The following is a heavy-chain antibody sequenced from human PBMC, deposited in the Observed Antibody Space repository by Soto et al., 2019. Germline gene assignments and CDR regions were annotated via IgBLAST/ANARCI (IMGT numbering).Heavy chain of an antibody. CDR1: GGSISSGGYS. V-gene: IGHV4-30-2*01. D-gene: IGHD4-4*01. J-gene: IGHJ6*02. CDR3: ATQSYSNSGAYYYYAMDV. CDR2: IYQSGST. Sequence: PSETLSLTCAVSGGSISSGGYSWSWIRQPPGKGLEWIGYIYQSGSTHYNPSLKSRVTISVDRSRNQFSLKLSSVTAADTAVYFCATQSYSNSGAYYYYAMDVWGQGTTVTVSS.